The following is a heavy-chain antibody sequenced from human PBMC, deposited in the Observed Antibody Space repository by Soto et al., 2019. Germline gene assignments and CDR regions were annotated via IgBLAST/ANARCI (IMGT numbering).Heavy chain of an antibody. CDR1: GFTVSSNY. CDR3: ARVRGHGSGWPIFDY. V-gene: IGHV3-53*01. Sequence: GGSLRLSCAASGFTVSSNYMSWVRQAPGKGLEWVSVIYSGGSTYYADSVKGRFTISRDNSKNTLYLQMNGLRAEDTAVYYCARVRGHGSGWPIFDYWGQGTLVTVSS. J-gene: IGHJ4*02. D-gene: IGHD6-19*01. CDR2: IYSGGST.